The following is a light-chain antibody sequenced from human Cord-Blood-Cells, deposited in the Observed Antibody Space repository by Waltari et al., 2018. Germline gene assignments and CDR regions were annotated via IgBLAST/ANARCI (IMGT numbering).Light chain of an antibody. CDR3: AAWDDSLNGPV. V-gene: IGLV1-44*01. CDR1: SSNIGSNT. J-gene: IGLJ3*02. CDR2: SNN. Sequence: QSVLTQPPSASGTPGQRVTISCSGSSSNIGSNTVNWYQQPPGTAPKLLIYSNNQRPSGVPDRFSCPKSCTSASLAISGLQAEDEADYYCAAWDDSLNGPVFGGGTKLTVL.